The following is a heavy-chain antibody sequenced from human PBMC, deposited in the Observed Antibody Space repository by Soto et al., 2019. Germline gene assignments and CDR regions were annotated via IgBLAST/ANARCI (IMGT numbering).Heavy chain of an antibody. CDR3: ARGSYQLGGDTSI. V-gene: IGHV1-3*01. CDR1: GYTFTSYA. CDR2: INAGNGNT. Sequence: ASVKVSCKASGYTFTSYAMHWVRQAPGQRLEWMGWINAGNGNTKYSQKFQGRGTITRDTSASTAYMELSSLRSEDTAVYYCARGSYQLGGDTSIWGQGTLVTVSS. J-gene: IGHJ4*02. D-gene: IGHD2-2*01.